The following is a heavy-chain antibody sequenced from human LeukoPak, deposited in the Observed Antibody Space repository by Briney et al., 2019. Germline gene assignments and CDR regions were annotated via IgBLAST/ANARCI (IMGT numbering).Heavy chain of an antibody. D-gene: IGHD2-2*01. J-gene: IGHJ5*02. Sequence: SVKVSCKASGGTFSSYAISWVRQAPGQGLEWMGGIIPIFGTANYAQKFQGRATITADESTSTAYMELSSLRSEDTAVYYCARGQLLRSNWFDPWGQGTLVTVSS. V-gene: IGHV1-69*13. CDR2: IIPIFGTA. CDR1: GGTFSSYA. CDR3: ARGQLLRSNWFDP.